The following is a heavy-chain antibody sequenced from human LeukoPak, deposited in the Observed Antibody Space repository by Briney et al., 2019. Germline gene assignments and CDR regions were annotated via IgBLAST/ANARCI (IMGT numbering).Heavy chain of an antibody. J-gene: IGHJ4*02. Sequence: GGSLRLSCAASGFTFSSYGMHWVRQAPAKGLEWVAVISYDGSNKYYADSVKGRFTISRDNSKNTLYLQMNSLRAEDTAVYYCAKDTTRIAVAEIDYWGQGTLVTVSS. V-gene: IGHV3-30*18. CDR3: AKDTTRIAVAEIDY. D-gene: IGHD6-19*01. CDR1: GFTFSSYG. CDR2: ISYDGSNK.